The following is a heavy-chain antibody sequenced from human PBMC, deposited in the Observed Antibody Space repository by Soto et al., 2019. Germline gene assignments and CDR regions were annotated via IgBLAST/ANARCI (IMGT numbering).Heavy chain of an antibody. J-gene: IGHJ3*01. V-gene: IGHV4-31*03. CDR3: ASPYYGDYAFDF. CDR1: GGSVSSGGYY. D-gene: IGHD4-17*01. CDR2: IYNSGNT. Sequence: TLSLTCTVSGGSVSSGGYYWSWIRQHPGKGLEWIGFIYNSGNTDYNPSLKSRVTISEDTSKNQFSLKLSSVTAADTAVYYCASPYYGDYAFDFWGQGTLVTVSS.